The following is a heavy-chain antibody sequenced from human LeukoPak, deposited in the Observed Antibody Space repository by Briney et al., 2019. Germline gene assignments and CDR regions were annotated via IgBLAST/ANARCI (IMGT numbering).Heavy chain of an antibody. CDR3: ARYCTSTTCILRGFDY. V-gene: IGHV4-38-2*01. CDR1: GYSFTRGHY. Sequence: SETLSLTCSVSGYSFTRGHYWGWIRQPPGKGLGWIANIYHTGSTHYNPSLKSRVTISVDTSKNQFSLKLSSVTAADTAVYYCARYCTSTTCILRGFDYWGQGTLVTVSS. D-gene: IGHD2-2*01. CDR2: IYHTGST. J-gene: IGHJ4*02.